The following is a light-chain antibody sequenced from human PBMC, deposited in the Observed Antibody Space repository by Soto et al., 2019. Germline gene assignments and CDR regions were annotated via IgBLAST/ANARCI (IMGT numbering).Light chain of an antibody. CDR1: QSISNW. CDR2: DAS. V-gene: IGKV1-5*01. CDR3: QQSIGT. J-gene: IGKJ2*01. Sequence: DIQMTQSPSTLYASVGDRVTITCRASQSISNWLAWHQQKPGKAPKLVISDASSLESGVTSRFSGSGSGTEFTLTISTLQPDDLATYYCQQSIGTFGQGTKLEIK.